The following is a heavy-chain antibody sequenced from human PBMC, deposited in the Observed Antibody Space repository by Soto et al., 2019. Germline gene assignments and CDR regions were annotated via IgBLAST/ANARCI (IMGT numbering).Heavy chain of an antibody. D-gene: IGHD3-9*01. CDR2: MNPNSGNT. V-gene: IGHV1-8*01. CDR1: GYTFSSHD. J-gene: IGHJ4*02. CDR3: ARSRLGYFDY. Sequence: GASVKVSCKASGYTFSSHDINWVRQATGQGLEWMGWMNPNSGNTGYAQKFQGRVTMTRNTSISTAYMELSSLRPEDTAVYYCARSRLGYFDYWGQGSLVTVSS.